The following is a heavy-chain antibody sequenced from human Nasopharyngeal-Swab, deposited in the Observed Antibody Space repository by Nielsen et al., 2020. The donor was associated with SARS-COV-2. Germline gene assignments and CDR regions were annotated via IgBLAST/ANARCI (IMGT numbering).Heavy chain of an antibody. J-gene: IGHJ4*02. CDR2: IWYAGSNK. CDR1: GFPFSSYG. D-gene: IGHD3-22*01. Sequence: GESLKISCAASGFPFSSYGMHWVRQAPGKGLEWVAVIWYAGSNKYYADSVKGRFTISRDNSKNTLYMQMNSLRAEDTAVYYCARDYYDSSGYYYFDYWGQGTLVTVSS. CDR3: ARDYYDSSGYYYFDY. V-gene: IGHV3-33*01.